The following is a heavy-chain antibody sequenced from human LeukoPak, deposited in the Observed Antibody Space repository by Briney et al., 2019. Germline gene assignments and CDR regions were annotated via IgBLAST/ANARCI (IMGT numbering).Heavy chain of an antibody. CDR3: ARRPWGYDSSGPGAFDI. CDR1: GYTFTNYW. CDR2: MYPGDSDT. D-gene: IGHD3-22*01. J-gene: IGHJ3*02. V-gene: IGHV5-51*01. Sequence: GESLKISCKGSGYTFTNYWIGWVRQMPGKGLEWMGIMYPGDSDTRYSPSFQGQVTISADKSISTAYLQWSSLKASDTAMYYCARRPWGYDSSGPGAFDIWGQGTMVTVSS.